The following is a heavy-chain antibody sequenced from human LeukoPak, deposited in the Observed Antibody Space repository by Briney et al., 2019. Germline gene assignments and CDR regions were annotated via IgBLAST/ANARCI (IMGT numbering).Heavy chain of an antibody. Sequence: GASVKVSCKASGYTFTSYGISWVRQAPGQGLEWMGWISAYNGNTNYAQKLQGRVTMTTDTSTSTAYMELRSLRSDDTAVYYCARRYYDSSGYYYAFDIWGQGTMVTVSS. J-gene: IGHJ3*02. CDR3: ARRYYDSSGYYYAFDI. D-gene: IGHD3-22*01. CDR2: ISAYNGNT. V-gene: IGHV1-18*01. CDR1: GYTFTSYG.